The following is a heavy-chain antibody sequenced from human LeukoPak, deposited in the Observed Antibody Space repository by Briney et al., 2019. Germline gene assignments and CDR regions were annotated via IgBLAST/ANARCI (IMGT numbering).Heavy chain of an antibody. CDR2: ISGSGGST. J-gene: IGHJ4*02. Sequence: GGSLRLSCAASGFTFSSYAMSWVRQAPGKGLEGVSAISGSGGSTYYADSVKGRFTISRDNSKNTLYLQMNSLRAEDTAVYYCANGARDILTSLDYWGQGTLVTVSS. CDR1: GFTFSSYA. D-gene: IGHD3-9*01. V-gene: IGHV3-23*01. CDR3: ANGARDILTSLDY.